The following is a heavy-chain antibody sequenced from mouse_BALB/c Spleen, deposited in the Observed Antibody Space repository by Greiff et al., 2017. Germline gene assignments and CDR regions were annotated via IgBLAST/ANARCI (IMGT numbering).Heavy chain of an antibody. CDR3: VRDLKYGNYVDAMDY. CDR1: GFTFSSYG. Sequence: EVKLVESGGGLVQPGGSLKLSCAASGFTFSSYGMSWVRQTPDKRLELVATINSNGGSTYYPDSVKGRFTISRDNAKNTLYLQMSSLKSEDTAMYYCVRDLKYGNYVDAMDYWGQGTSVTVSS. V-gene: IGHV5-6-3*01. J-gene: IGHJ4*01. CDR2: INSNGGST. D-gene: IGHD2-10*02.